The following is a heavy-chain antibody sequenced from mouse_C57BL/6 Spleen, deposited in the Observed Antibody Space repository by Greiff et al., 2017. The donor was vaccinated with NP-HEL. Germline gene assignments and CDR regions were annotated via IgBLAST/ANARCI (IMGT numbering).Heavy chain of an antibody. J-gene: IGHJ1*03. CDR3: ARIYDQYDEGYWYFDV. D-gene: IGHD2-4*01. CDR2: ISYSGST. CDR1: GYSITSDY. V-gene: IGHV3-8*01. Sequence: EVQLQQSGPGLAKPSQTLSLTCSVPGYSITSDYWNWLRQFPGNKLEYIGYISYSGSTYYNPSLKSRISITRDTSKNQYYLQLNSVTTEDTATYYCARIYDQYDEGYWYFDVWGKGTTVTVSS.